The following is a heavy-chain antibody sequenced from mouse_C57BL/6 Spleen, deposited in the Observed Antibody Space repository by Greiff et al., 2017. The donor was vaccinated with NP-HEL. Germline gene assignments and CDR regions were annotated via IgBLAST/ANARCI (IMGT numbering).Heavy chain of an antibody. J-gene: IGHJ4*01. CDR2: IDPEDGDT. V-gene: IGHV14-1*01. D-gene: IGHD2-3*01. Sequence: VQLQQSGAELVRPGASVKLSCTASGFNIKDYYMHWVKQRPEQGLEWIGRIDPEDGDTEYAPKFQGKATMTADTSSNTAYLQLSSLTSEDTAVYYCTTEGGYYVKAMDYWGQGTSVTVSS. CDR1: GFNIKDYY. CDR3: TTEGGYYVKAMDY.